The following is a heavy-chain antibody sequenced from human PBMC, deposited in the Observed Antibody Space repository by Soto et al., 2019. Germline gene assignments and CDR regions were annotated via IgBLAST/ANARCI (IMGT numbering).Heavy chain of an antibody. CDR3: VRRVSGNYDY. J-gene: IGHJ4*02. V-gene: IGHV3-64*01. D-gene: IGHD1-7*01. Sequence: GGSLRLSCVASGFTFSSYDMHWVRQAPGKGLEYVSSISSNGGTTYYGNSVKGRFTISRDNSKNTLYLQMGSLRAEDMAVYYCVRRVSGNYDYWGQGNLVTVS. CDR1: GFTFSSYD. CDR2: ISSNGGTT.